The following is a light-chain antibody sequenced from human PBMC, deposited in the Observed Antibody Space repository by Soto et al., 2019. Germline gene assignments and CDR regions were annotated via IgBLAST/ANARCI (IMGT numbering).Light chain of an antibody. CDR1: QSVSSSY. Sequence: EIVLTQSPGTLSLSPGERATLSCRASQSVSSSYLAWYQQKPGQAPRLLIYGASSRATGIPEMFSGSGSGTDFTLTSSRLEHEDFAVYYCQQYGSPRFTFGPGTKVDIK. CDR3: QQYGSPRFT. J-gene: IGKJ3*01. V-gene: IGKV3-20*01. CDR2: GAS.